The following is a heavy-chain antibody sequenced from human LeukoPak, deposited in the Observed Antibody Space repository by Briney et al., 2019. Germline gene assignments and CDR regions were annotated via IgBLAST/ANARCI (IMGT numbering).Heavy chain of an antibody. CDR3: ARVTVGYNYLVDY. D-gene: IGHD5-24*01. J-gene: IGHJ4*02. Sequence: GGSLRLSCAASRFTFSSYSMNWVRQAPGKGLEWVSYISSSSSTIYYADSVKGRFTISRDNAKNSLYLQMNSLRDEDTAVYYCARVTVGYNYLVDYWGQGTLVTVSS. CDR2: ISSSSSTI. CDR1: RFTFSSYS. V-gene: IGHV3-48*02.